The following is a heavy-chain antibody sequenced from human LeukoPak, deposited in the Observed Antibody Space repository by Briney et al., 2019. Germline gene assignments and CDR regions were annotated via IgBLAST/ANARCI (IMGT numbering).Heavy chain of an antibody. CDR3: ARDDTVIHFDY. J-gene: IGHJ4*02. D-gene: IGHD3-16*02. CDR1: GFTFSSYE. CDR2: ISSSGSTI. Sequence: GGSLRLSCAASGFTFSSYEMNWVRQAPGKGLEWVSYISSSGSTIYYADSVKGRFTISRDNAKNSLYLQMNSLRAEDTAVYYRARDDTVIHFDYWGQGTLVTVSS. V-gene: IGHV3-48*03.